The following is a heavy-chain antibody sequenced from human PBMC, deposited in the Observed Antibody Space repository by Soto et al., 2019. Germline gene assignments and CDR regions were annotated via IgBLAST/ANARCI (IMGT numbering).Heavy chain of an antibody. J-gene: IGHJ4*02. D-gene: IGHD7-27*01. CDR2: IDNGGTT. Sequence: QVQLQESGPGLVKPSQTLSLTCTVSGGSINTVNYYWSWIRQSPDKGLEWIGHIDNGGTTYNNPSLTSRVTISVDTSNNQFSLKLSSVSAADTAVYYCARGPSGDKVDYWGQGTLVTVSS. CDR3: ARGPSGDKVDY. CDR1: GGSINTVNYY. V-gene: IGHV4-30-4*01.